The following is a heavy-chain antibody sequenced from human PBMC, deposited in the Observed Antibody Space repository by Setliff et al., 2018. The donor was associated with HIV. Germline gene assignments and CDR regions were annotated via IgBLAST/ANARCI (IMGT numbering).Heavy chain of an antibody. J-gene: IGHJ4*02. Sequence: PGGSLRLSCAASGFTFTYYTMNWVRQAPGKGLEWVSSITSGSTYVNYADSVKGRFSISRDNSKNSLYLQMISLRAEDTALYYCARQGNWEFDYWGQGTLVTVSS. V-gene: IGHV3-21*01. CDR1: GFTFTYYT. CDR2: ITSGSTYV. D-gene: IGHD7-27*01. CDR3: ARQGNWEFDY.